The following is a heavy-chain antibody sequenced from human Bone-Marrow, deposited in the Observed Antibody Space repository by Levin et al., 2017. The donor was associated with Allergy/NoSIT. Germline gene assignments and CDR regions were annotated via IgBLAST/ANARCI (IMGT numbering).Heavy chain of an antibody. CDR2: IYSVDST. J-gene: IGHJ4*02. CDR3: ARGSTGDDSGSQIDY. CDR1: GFTVSSNS. Sequence: GGSLRLSCAASGFTVSSNSMNWVRQAPVKGLEWVSVIYSVDSTYYAASVKGRFAISRDTSKNTVYLQMNSLRAEDTAVYYCARGSTGDDSGSQIDYWGQGILVTVSS. V-gene: IGHV3-53*01. D-gene: IGHD6-19*01.